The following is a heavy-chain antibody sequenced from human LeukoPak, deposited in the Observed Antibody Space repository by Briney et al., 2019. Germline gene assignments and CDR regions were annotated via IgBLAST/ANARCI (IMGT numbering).Heavy chain of an antibody. CDR1: GFTFSDYY. D-gene: IGHD3-16*01. Sequence: TGGSLRLPCAASGFTFSDYYMSWIRQSPGKGLEWLSHIGGSGGDKNYADSVKGRFTISRDNAENSLYLQKNSLRIEDTAIYYCATDIRAVGDSRYFDYWGQGALVTVSS. CDR2: IGGSGGDK. J-gene: IGHJ4*02. CDR3: ATDIRAVGDSRYFDY. V-gene: IGHV3-11*01.